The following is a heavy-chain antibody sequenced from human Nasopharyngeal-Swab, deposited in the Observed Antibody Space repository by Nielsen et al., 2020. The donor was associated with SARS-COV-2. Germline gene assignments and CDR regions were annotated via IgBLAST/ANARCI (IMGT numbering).Heavy chain of an antibody. J-gene: IGHJ4*02. D-gene: IGHD1-26*01. CDR1: GFTFDDYA. CDR3: AKDGSGSYYFDY. Sequence: SLKISCAASGFTFDDYAMHWVRQAPGKGLKWVSGISWNSGSIGYADSVKGRFTISRDNAKNSLYLQMNSLRAEDTALYYCAKDGSGSYYFDYWGQGTLVTVSS. CDR2: ISWNSGSI. V-gene: IGHV3-9*01.